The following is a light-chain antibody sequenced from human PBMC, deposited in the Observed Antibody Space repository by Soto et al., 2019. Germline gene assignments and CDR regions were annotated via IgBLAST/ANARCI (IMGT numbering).Light chain of an antibody. CDR1: QSISSY. Sequence: DIRMSQSPSSLSASVGDRVTITFRASQSISSYLNWYQQKPGKAPNLLIYAASSLQSGVPSRFSGSGSGTDFTLIISSLRPEDFATYYCQQSYSTPRWTFGQGTKVDIK. CDR3: QQSYSTPRWT. CDR2: AAS. J-gene: IGKJ1*01. V-gene: IGKV1-39*01.